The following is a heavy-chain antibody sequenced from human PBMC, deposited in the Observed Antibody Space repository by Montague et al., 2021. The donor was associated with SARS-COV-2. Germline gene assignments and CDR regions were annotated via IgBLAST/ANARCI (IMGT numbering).Heavy chain of an antibody. J-gene: IGHJ5*02. CDR1: GDSITPYGYSIVGYF. CDR3: ASDAYYCGPGREYHGAFDL. CDR2: IYAKGNF. Sequence: SETLSLTCSVSGDSITPYGYSIVGYFWSWIRQPAGKGLDWVGRIYAKGNFDYNPSLNGRFSMSMDTSKQEFSTRLISVTAAATAAYYCASDAYYCGPGREYHGAFDLWGQGTLVTVSS. D-gene: IGHD2/OR15-2a*01. V-gene: IGHV4-4*07.